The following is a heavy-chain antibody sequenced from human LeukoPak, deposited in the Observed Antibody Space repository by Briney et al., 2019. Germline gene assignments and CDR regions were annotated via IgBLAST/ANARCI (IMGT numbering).Heavy chain of an antibody. D-gene: IGHD1/OR15-1a*01. J-gene: IGHJ5*02. CDR2: INPSGGST. CDR3: AREGARQFGSGTKNNWFDP. V-gene: IGHV1-46*01. Sequence: ASVKVSCKASGYIFTSYYMHWVRQAPGQGLEWMGIINPSGGSTSYAQKFQGRVTMTRDTSTSTVYMELSSLRSEDTAVYYCAREGARQFGSGTKNNWFDPWGQGTLVTVSS. CDR1: GYIFTSYY.